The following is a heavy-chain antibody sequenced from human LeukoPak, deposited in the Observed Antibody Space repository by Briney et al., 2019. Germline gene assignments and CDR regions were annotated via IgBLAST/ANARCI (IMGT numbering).Heavy chain of an antibody. V-gene: IGHV4-4*07. CDR2: IYTSGST. CDR3: ARANYDILTGYPLPLFDY. Sequence: SETLSLTCTVSGGSISSYYWSWIRQPAGKGLEWIGRIYTSGSTNYNPSLKSRVTMSVDTSKNQFSLKLSSVTAADTAVYYCARANYDILTGYPLPLFDYWGQGTLVTVSS. J-gene: IGHJ4*02. D-gene: IGHD3-9*01. CDR1: GGSISSYY.